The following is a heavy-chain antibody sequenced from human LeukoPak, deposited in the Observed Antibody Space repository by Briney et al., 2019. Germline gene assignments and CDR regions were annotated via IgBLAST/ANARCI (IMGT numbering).Heavy chain of an antibody. D-gene: IGHD3-10*01. CDR3: AKGDGSGSYPLDY. Sequence: GSLRLSCAASGFTLSSYSMNWVRQAPGKGLEWVSSISSSSSYIYYADSVKGRFTISRDNSKNTLFLQMNSLRAEDTALYYCAKGDGSGSYPLDYWGQGTLVTVSS. CDR1: GFTLSSYS. CDR2: ISSSSSYI. J-gene: IGHJ4*02. V-gene: IGHV3-21*04.